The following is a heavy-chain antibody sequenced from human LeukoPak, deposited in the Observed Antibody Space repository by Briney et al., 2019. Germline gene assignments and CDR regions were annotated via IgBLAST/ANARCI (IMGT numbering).Heavy chain of an antibody. J-gene: IGHJ4*02. CDR1: GFTFSNYA. D-gene: IGHD6-19*01. V-gene: IGHV3-23*01. CDR3: AKTLSSGQRTFDY. Sequence: PGGSLRLSCAASGFTFSNYAMSWVRQAPGKGLEWVSAITTSGGNTYYADSVKGRFSISRDNSQNTLYLQMTSLRAEDTAVYYCAKTLSSGQRTFDYWGQGALVTVSS. CDR2: ITTSGGNT.